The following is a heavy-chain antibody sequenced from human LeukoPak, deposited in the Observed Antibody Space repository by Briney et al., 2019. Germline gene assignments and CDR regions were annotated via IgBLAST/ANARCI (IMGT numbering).Heavy chain of an antibody. V-gene: IGHV3-23*01. CDR3: ARGRGLPVRPPNEGFLDY. J-gene: IGHJ4*02. CDR2: ISGSGVNT. Sequence: GGSLRLSCAASGFTFSSHTMSWVRQALGKGLEWVSGISGSGVNTYYANSVKGRFTISRDKFMNTLYLQMNSLRAEDTAVYYCARGRGLPVRPPNEGFLDYWGRGTLVTVSS. D-gene: IGHD6-6*01. CDR1: GFTFSSHT.